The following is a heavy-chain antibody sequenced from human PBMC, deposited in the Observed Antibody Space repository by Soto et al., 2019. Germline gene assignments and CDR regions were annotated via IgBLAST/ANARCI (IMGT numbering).Heavy chain of an antibody. Sequence: ASVKVSCRASVFTSSGISWVRQAPGQRLEWMGWISTHNGNTIYAQKFQGRVIMTMDTSTTTVYMELRSLRPDDTAVYLCAREGILGLFDAYDLWGQGTMVTVSS. CDR1: VFTSSG. J-gene: IGHJ3*01. CDR3: AREGILGLFDAYDL. V-gene: IGHV1-18*04. D-gene: IGHD3-3*01. CDR2: ISTHNGNT.